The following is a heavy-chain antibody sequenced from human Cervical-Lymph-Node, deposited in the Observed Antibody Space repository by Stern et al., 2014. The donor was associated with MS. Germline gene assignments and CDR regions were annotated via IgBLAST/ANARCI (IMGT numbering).Heavy chain of an antibody. Sequence: QLVESGAEVKKPGSSVKVSCKASGSTFSSYAISWVRQAPGQGLEWMGGILPIFGTANYAQKFQGRVTITADESTSTAYMELSSLRSEDTAVYYCARSYGAVAGTGSDYWGQGTLVTVSS. D-gene: IGHD6-19*01. CDR3: ARSYGAVAGTGSDY. J-gene: IGHJ4*02. CDR2: ILPIFGTA. CDR1: GSTFSSYA. V-gene: IGHV1-69*01.